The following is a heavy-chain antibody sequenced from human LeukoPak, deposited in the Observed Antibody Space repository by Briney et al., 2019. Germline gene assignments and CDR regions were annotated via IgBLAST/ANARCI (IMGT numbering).Heavy chain of an antibody. Sequence: GGSLRLSCAASGFTFSNYAMNWVRQAPGKGLEWVSDISGSGRSIYYGASFQGRFTISRDNSKNTVYLQMNSLRAEDTAIYYCAKGVRPYGDYFDYWGQGTLVTVSS. CDR2: ISGSGRSI. J-gene: IGHJ4*02. CDR3: AKGVRPYGDYFDY. D-gene: IGHD3-10*01. CDR1: GFTFSNYA. V-gene: IGHV3-23*01.